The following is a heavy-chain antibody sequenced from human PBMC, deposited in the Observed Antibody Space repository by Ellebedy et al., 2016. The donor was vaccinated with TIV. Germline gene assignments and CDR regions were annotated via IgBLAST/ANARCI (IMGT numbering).Heavy chain of an antibody. CDR2: IIPILGMT. CDR1: GGTFRSFA. CDR3: AIQYASGSSPEY. V-gene: IGHV1-69*04. D-gene: IGHD3-10*01. Sequence: ASVKVSCKASGGTFRSFAISWVRQAPGQGLEWMGRIIPILGMTNYAQKFQGRVTITADMSTSTAYMDLSSLRSEDTAVYYCAIQYASGSSPEYWGQGTLVTVSS. J-gene: IGHJ4*02.